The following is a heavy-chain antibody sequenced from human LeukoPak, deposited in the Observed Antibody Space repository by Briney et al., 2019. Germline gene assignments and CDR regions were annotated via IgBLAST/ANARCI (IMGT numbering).Heavy chain of an antibody. D-gene: IGHD2/OR15-2a*01. Sequence: PGGSLRLSCAASGFTFSRYWMTWVRQAPGKGPEWVANIKQDGSEQYYVDSVKGRFTISRDNAKNSLYLQMYSLRAEDTAIYYCARDKIEGPSNFDNWGQGTLVTVSS. CDR2: IKQDGSEQ. J-gene: IGHJ4*02. CDR3: ARDKIEGPSNFDN. CDR1: GFTFSRYW. V-gene: IGHV3-7*03.